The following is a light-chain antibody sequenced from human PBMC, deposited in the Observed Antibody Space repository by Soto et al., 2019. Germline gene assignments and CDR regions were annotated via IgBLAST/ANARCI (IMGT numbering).Light chain of an antibody. CDR3: QQYDRYSYS. J-gene: IGKJ2*01. CDR1: QSISKW. Sequence: DIQMTQSPSTLSASVGDRVTITCRASQSISKWVVWYQQKPGKAPKILISDASSLESGVPSRFSGSGSGTEFTLTISSLQPDDFATYYCQQYDRYSYSFGQGTKLEIK. CDR2: DAS. V-gene: IGKV1-5*01.